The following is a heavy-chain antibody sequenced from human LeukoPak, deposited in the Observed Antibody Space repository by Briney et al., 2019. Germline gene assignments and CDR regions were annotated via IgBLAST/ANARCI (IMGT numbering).Heavy chain of an antibody. J-gene: IGHJ4*02. CDR3: GKEGERHFDLKY. CDR2: FSGGGDS. D-gene: IGHD6-6*01. Sequence: GGSLRLSCAASGFTFSSYWMNWVRQAPGKGLEWVSAFSGGGDSFYADSVRGRFSVSADKSKNILYLQMNSLRDEDTAVYHCGKEGERHFDLKYWGQGTPVTVSS. V-gene: IGHV3-23*01. CDR1: GFTFSSYW.